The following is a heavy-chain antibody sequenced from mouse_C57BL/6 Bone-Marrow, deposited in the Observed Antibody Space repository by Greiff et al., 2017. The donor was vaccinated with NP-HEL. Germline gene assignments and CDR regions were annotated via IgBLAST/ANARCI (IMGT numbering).Heavy chain of an antibody. CDR1: GFNIKDYY. V-gene: IGHV14-1*01. D-gene: IGHD2-13*01. CDR2: IDPEDGDT. J-gene: IGHJ3*01. CDR3: TTGGLLARFAY. Sequence: VQLQQSGAELVRPGASVKLSCTASGFNIKDYYMHWVKQRPEQGLEWIGRIDPEDGDTEYAPKFQGKATMTADTSANTAYLQLSSLTSEDTAVYYCTTGGLLARFAYWGQGTLVTVSA.